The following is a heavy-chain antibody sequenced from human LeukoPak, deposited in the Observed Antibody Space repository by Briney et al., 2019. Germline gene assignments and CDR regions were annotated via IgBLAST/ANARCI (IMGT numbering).Heavy chain of an antibody. CDR2: INPNSGGT. CDR3: AREAAAAGENYFDY. CDR1: GYTFTGYY. Sequence: ASVKVSCKASGYTFTGYYMHWVRQAPGQGLEWMGWINPNSGGTNYAQKFQGRVTMTRDTSISTACMELSRLRSDDTAVYYCAREAAAAGENYFDYWGQGTLVTVSS. J-gene: IGHJ4*02. V-gene: IGHV1-2*02. D-gene: IGHD6-13*01.